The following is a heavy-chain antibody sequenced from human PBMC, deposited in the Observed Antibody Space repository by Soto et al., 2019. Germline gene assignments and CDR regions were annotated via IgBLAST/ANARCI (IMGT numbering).Heavy chain of an antibody. CDR3: ARGGTVTTASFDH. D-gene: IGHD4-17*01. J-gene: IGHJ4*02. CDR2: ISSSSSYI. Sequence: EVQLVESGGGLVKPGGSLRLSCAASGFTFSSYSMNWVRQAPGKGLEWVSSISSSSSYIYYADSVKGRFTISRDNAKNSLYLQMNGLRAEDTAVYYCARGGTVTTASFDHWGQGNLVTVSS. V-gene: IGHV3-21*01. CDR1: GFTFSSYS.